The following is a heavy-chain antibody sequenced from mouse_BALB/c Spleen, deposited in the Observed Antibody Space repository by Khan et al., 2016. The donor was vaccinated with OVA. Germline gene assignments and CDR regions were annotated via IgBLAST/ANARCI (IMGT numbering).Heavy chain of an antibody. CDR3: TRDGNYAHWYFDV. J-gene: IGHJ1*01. V-gene: IGHV5-6-4*01. CDR1: GFTFSSYT. CDR2: ISSGGSYP. D-gene: IGHD2-1*01. Sequence: EVELVESGGDLVKPGGSLKLSCAASGFTFSSYTMSWVRQTPEKRLEWVATISSGGSYPYYPDSVKGRFTISRDNAKNTLYLQMSSLKSEDTAMYYCTRDGNYAHWYFDVWGAGTTVTVSS.